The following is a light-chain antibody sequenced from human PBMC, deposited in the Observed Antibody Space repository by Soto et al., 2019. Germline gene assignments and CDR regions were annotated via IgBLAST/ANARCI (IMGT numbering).Light chain of an antibody. CDR2: DVA. V-gene: IGLV2-11*02. Sequence: QSALAQPRTVSQSRGQSCTISCTETGNDAGADNYVSWYQQHPGRPTQLMIYDVARWPSGVPDRFSGSKSGNTASLTISGLQAEDEADYFCCSYAGSYTYHFGTGTTVTVL. J-gene: IGLJ1*01. CDR1: GNDAGADNY. CDR3: CSYAGSYTYH.